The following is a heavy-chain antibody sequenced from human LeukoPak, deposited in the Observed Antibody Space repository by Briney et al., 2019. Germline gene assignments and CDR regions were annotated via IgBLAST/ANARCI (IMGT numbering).Heavy chain of an antibody. J-gene: IGHJ5*02. Sequence: KPGGSLRLSCAASGFTFSDYYMSWIRQAPGKGLEWVSYISSSSSYTNYADSVKGRFTISRDNAKNSLYLQMNSLRAEDTAVHYCARLLPPIVATSHWFDPWGQGTLVTVSS. V-gene: IGHV3-11*06. CDR1: GFTFSDYY. CDR3: ARLLPPIVATSHWFDP. CDR2: ISSSSSYT. D-gene: IGHD5-12*01.